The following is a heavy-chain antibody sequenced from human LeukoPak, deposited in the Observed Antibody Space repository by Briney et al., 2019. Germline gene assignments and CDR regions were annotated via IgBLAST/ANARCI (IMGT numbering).Heavy chain of an antibody. Sequence: PSETLSLTCAVYGGSFRVYYWIWIRQPRGKGLEWIGEINHIGSTNYSPSLKGRVTISVDTSKNQFYLRHSALGYPDTVVYYCARGTEHFWSGYYTQRYYYYYMDVWGKGTTVTVSS. CDR1: GGSFRVYY. D-gene: IGHD3-3*02. CDR3: ARGTEHFWSGYYTQRYYYYYMDV. V-gene: IGHV4-34*01. J-gene: IGHJ6*03. CDR2: INHIGST.